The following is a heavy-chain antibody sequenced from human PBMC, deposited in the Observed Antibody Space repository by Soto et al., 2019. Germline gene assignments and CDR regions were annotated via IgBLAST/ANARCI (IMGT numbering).Heavy chain of an antibody. CDR2: ISSDGKDK. Sequence: QVQLVESGGGVVQPGRSLRLSCAASGFTFSSYAIHWVRQAPGKGLAWVAVISSDGKDKYSADSMKGRFAISRDNSKNTLDLQMNSLRAEDTAVYYCAKDSGRGSADYYFDYWGQGTLVTVSS. CDR3: AKDSGRGSADYYFDY. V-gene: IGHV3-30*18. CDR1: GFTFSSYA. J-gene: IGHJ4*02. D-gene: IGHD3-10*01.